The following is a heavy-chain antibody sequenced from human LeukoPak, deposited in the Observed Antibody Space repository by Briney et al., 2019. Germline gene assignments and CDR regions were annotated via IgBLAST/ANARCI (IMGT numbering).Heavy chain of an antibody. CDR1: GGSISSGGYY. D-gene: IGHD6-13*01. V-gene: IGHV4-30-2*01. CDR2: IYHSGST. J-gene: IGHJ6*03. Sequence: SQTLSLTCTVSGGSISSGGYYWSWIRQPPGKGLEWIGYIYHSGSTYYNPSLKSRVTIPVDRSKNQFSLKLSSVTAADTAVYYCASVLRYSSSWYAGYYYYYMDVWGKGTTVTVSS. CDR3: ASVLRYSSSWYAGYYYYYMDV.